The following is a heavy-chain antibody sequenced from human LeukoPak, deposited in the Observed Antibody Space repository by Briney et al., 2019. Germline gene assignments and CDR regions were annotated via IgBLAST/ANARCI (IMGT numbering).Heavy chain of an antibody. J-gene: IGHJ6*02. Sequence: GGSLRLSCTTSGFTFGDYAMSWVRQAPGKGLEWVALIRYDGSNKYYVDSVKGRFTISRDNSKNTLYLQMNSLRAEDMAVYYCTRDRDGMDVWGQGTTVTVSS. CDR1: GFTFGDYA. CDR3: TRDRDGMDV. CDR2: IRYDGSNK. V-gene: IGHV3-30*02.